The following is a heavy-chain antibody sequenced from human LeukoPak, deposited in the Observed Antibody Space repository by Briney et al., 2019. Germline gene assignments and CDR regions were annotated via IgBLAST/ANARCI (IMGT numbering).Heavy chain of an antibody. J-gene: IGHJ4*02. V-gene: IGHV4-39*01. CDR2: IHYSGST. Sequence: SEPLSLTCSVSGXSISSSSDYWDSIRQPRGKGLEWIGTIHYSGSTYSIPSLKSRVAISVDTSKNQLSLKLSSVTAADTVVYYCARRHRSSWSDFDYWGQGTLVTVSS. CDR1: GXSISSSSDY. D-gene: IGHD6-13*01. CDR3: ARRHRSSWSDFDY.